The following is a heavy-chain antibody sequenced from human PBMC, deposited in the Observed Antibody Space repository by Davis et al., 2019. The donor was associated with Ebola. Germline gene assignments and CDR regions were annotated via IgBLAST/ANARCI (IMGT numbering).Heavy chain of an antibody. V-gene: IGHV3-30*18. CDR1: GFTFSSYG. CDR3: AKDRSSSTPYWFDP. D-gene: IGHD6-6*01. Sequence: PGGSLRLSCAASGFTFSSYGMHWVRQAAGKGLEWVAVISYDGSNKYYADSVKGRFTISRDNSKNTLYLQMNSLRTEDTAVYYCAKDRSSSTPYWFDPWGQGTLVTVSS. CDR2: ISYDGSNK. J-gene: IGHJ5*02.